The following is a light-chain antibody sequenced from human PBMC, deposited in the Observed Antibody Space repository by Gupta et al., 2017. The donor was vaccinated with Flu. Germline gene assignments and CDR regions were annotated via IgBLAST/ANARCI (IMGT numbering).Light chain of an antibody. Sequence: DVQMTPSPSSLSASVVDRLRMTCRARRGINNYLAWYQQKPGKVPNLLTFAASTLQSGVPSRSSGSGSGTDFTLAISRLQPKDVATYYCQRYNAEPLTAGGGTKVEIK. V-gene: IGKV1-27*01. CDR1: RGINNY. J-gene: IGKJ4*01. CDR3: QRYNAEPLT. CDR2: AAS.